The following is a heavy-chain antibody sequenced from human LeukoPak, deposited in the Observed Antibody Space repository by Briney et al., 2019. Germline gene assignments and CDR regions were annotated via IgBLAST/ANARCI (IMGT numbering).Heavy chain of an antibody. J-gene: IGHJ4*02. CDR1: AFTVSSNY. Sequence: GGSLRLSCAASAFTVSSNYMSWVRQAPGKGLEWVSVIYSGGSTYYADSVKGRFTISRDNSKNTLYLQMNSLRAEDTAVYNCAARNFDYWGQGTLVTVSS. CDR3: AARNFDY. CDR2: IYSGGST. V-gene: IGHV3-66*02.